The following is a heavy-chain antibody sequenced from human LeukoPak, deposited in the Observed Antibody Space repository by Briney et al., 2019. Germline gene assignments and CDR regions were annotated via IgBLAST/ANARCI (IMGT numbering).Heavy chain of an antibody. D-gene: IGHD2-2*01. Sequence: PGGSLRLSCAASGFTFSSYGMHWVRQAPGKGLEWVAFIRYDGSNKYYADSVKGRFTISRDNSKNTLYLQMNSLRAEDTAVYYCAKDHPRRSSTSCGWFDPWGQGTLVTVSS. J-gene: IGHJ5*02. CDR3: AKDHPRRSSTSCGWFDP. V-gene: IGHV3-30*02. CDR1: GFTFSSYG. CDR2: IRYDGSNK.